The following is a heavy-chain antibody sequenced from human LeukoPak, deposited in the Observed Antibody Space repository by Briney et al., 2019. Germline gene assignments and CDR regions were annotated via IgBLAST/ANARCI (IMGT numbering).Heavy chain of an antibody. J-gene: IGHJ4*02. CDR2: IIPIFGTA. Sequence: SVKVSCKASGGTFSSYAISWVRQAPGQGLEWMGGIIPIFGTANYAQKFQGRVTITADESTSTAYMELSSLRSEDTAVYYCATGYSSGWDFDYWGQGTLVTVSS. CDR3: ATGYSSGWDFDY. CDR1: GGTFSSYA. D-gene: IGHD6-19*01. V-gene: IGHV1-69*13.